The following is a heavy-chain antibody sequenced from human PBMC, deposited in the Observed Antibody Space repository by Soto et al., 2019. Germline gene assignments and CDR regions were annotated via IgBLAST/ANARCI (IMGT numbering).Heavy chain of an antibody. CDR3: ARGGYGPSGYN. Sequence: GSLRLSCAASRFTFSNYSMNRVRQAPGKGLEWVSSISSTSSHTYYADSVKGRFTISRDNAKSSLYLQMDSLRADDTAVYYCARGGYGPSGYNWGQGTLVTVSS. CDR1: RFTFSNYS. V-gene: IGHV3-21*01. D-gene: IGHD3-22*01. CDR2: ISSTSSHT. J-gene: IGHJ4*02.